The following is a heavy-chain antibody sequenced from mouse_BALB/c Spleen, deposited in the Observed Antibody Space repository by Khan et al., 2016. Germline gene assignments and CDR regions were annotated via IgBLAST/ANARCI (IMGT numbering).Heavy chain of an antibody. D-gene: IGHD1-1*01. CDR1: GYTFSSYF. V-gene: IGHV1S81*02. J-gene: IGHJ4*01. Sequence: QVQLQQSGAELVSPGASVKLSCKTSGYTFSSYFIYWVKQRPGQGLEWIGEIKPSNGGTNFNENFKSKATLTVEKSSRTSYIQLTSLTSEDSAVYDCTRGLYYCCTSYGRYYAMDYWGQGTSVTVSS. CDR3: TRGLYYCCTSYGRYYAMDY. CDR2: IKPSNGGT.